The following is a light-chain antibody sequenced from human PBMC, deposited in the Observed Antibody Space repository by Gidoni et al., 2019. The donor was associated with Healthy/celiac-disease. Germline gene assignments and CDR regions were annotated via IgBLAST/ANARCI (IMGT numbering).Light chain of an antibody. CDR1: QSISSS. Sequence: DTQMTQSPSSLSASVGDRVTITSRASQSISSSLNWYHQKPGKAPKLLIYAASSLQSGVPSRFRGSGSGTDFTLTISSLQPEDFATYYCQQSYSTPTFGGGTKVEIK. J-gene: IGKJ4*01. CDR3: QQSYSTPT. V-gene: IGKV1-39*01. CDR2: AAS.